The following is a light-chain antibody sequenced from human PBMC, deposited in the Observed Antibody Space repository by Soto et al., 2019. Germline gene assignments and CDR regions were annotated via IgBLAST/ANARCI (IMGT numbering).Light chain of an antibody. J-gene: IGKJ2*01. CDR1: QSVSSSY. Sequence: EIVLTQSPGTLSLSPGERATLSCRASQSVSSSYLAWYQQQPGQAPRLLIYGASSRATGIPDRLSGSGAGTAFTLTISRLQPEDFAVYCCRRYGSSPGYTLGQGPKLQIK. V-gene: IGKV3-20*01. CDR2: GAS. CDR3: RRYGSSPGYT.